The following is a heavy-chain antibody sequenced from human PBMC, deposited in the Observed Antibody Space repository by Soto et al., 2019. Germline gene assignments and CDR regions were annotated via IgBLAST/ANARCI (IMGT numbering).Heavy chain of an antibody. J-gene: IGHJ6*02. Sequence: ASVKVSCKASGYTFTGYYMHWVRQAPGQGLEWMGWINPNSGGTNYAQKFQGWVTMTRDTSISTAYMELSRLRSHDTAVYYCARDSGSGSPGYYYYGMDVWGQGTTVTFSS. D-gene: IGHD6-19*01. CDR3: ARDSGSGSPGYYYYGMDV. CDR2: INPNSGGT. V-gene: IGHV1-2*04. CDR1: GYTFTGYY.